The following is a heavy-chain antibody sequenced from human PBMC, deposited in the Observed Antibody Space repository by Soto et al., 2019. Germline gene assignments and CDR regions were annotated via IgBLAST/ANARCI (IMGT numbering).Heavy chain of an antibody. CDR1: GGSIRSYY. V-gene: IGHV4-59*01. J-gene: IGHJ5*02. CDR2: IYYTGST. CDR3: ARPLRFFTQDVCYTGFDP. D-gene: IGHD2-8*01. Sequence: QVQLQESGPGLVKPSETLSLTCAVCGGSIRSYYWSWIRQPPGKGLEWIGDIYYTGSTNYNPSLKSRVAISVDTSKNQFPLTLSSVTAADTAVYYCARPLRFFTQDVCYTGFDPWGQGTLVTVPS.